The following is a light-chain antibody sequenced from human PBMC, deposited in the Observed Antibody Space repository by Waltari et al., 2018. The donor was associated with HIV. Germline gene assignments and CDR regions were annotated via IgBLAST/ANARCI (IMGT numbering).Light chain of an antibody. V-gene: IGKV1-9*01. J-gene: IGKJ3*01. CDR1: HNLRNY. CDR3: QQQTSYPLT. Sequence: DILLTQFPPFLSASVGDRVTITCRASHNLRNYLAWYQKKPGRAPKLLIYGASSLQSAIPSRFAGSGSGAYFTLTISSLQPEDVATYYCQQQTSYPLTFGPGTRVDVK. CDR2: GAS.